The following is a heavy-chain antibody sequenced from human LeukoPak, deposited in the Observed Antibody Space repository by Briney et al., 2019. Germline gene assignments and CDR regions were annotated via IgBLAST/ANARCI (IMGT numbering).Heavy chain of an antibody. Sequence: SLKVSCKASGGTFSSYTISWVRQAPGQGLECMGRTSPITGIPHDAQNFQDTVTITADKSTRTSYMELSSLRSEDTAVYYCARSSDCSSTSCYRNWGQGTLVPVSS. D-gene: IGHD2-2*02. CDR2: TSPITGIP. J-gene: IGHJ4*02. V-gene: IGHV1-69*02. CDR1: GGTFSSYT. CDR3: ARSSDCSSTSCYRN.